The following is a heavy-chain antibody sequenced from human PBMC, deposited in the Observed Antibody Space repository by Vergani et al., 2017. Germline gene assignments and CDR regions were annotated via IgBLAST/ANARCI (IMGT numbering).Heavy chain of an antibody. CDR3: ARIAARLEIDS. J-gene: IGHJ5*01. Sequence: QVQLQESGPGLVKPSETLSLTCTVSGGSVSSGSYYWSWIRQPPGKGLEWIGYIYYSGSTYYNPSLKSRVTISVDTSKNQFSLKLSSVTAADTAVYYCARIAARLEIDSWGQGTLVTVSS. CDR1: GGSVSSGSYY. CDR2: IYYSGST. V-gene: IGHV4-61*01. D-gene: IGHD6-6*01.